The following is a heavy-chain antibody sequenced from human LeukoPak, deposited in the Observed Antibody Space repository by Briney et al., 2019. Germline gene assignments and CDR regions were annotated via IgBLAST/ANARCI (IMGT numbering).Heavy chain of an antibody. CDR2: ISGSGGST. Sequence: GGSLRLSCAASGFTFSSYAMNWVRQAPGKGLEWVSGISGSGGSTNYADSVEGRSTISRDNSNNTLYLQMNSLRAEDTAVYYCAKDARRDGYSYDYWGQGTLVTVSS. CDR3: AKDARRDGYSYDY. V-gene: IGHV3-23*01. J-gene: IGHJ4*02. D-gene: IGHD5-24*01. CDR1: GFTFSSYA.